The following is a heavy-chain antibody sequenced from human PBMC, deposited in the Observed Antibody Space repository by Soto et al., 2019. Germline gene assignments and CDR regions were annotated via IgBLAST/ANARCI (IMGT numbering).Heavy chain of an antibody. V-gene: IGHV4-39*01. D-gene: IGHD5-18*01. CDR1: GGSISSSSYY. Sequence: QLQLQESGPGLVKPSETLSLTCTVSGGSISSSSYYWGWIRQPPGKGLEWIGSIYYSGSTYYNPSLKSRVTISVDTSKNQFSLKLSSVTAADTAVYYCARHRVQLWLPDYWGQGTLVTVSS. CDR3: ARHRVQLWLPDY. CDR2: IYYSGST. J-gene: IGHJ4*02.